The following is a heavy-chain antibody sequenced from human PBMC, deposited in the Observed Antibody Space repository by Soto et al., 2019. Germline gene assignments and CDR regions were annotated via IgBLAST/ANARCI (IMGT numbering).Heavy chain of an antibody. CDR1: GFTFSSYS. Sequence: VSLRLSCAASGFTFSSYSMNWVRQAPGKGLEWVSSISSSSSYIYYADSVKGRFTISRDNAKNSLYLQMNSLRAEDTAVYYCARASITIFAVVTHFDYSGQGPLVTVS. V-gene: IGHV3-21*01. CDR3: ARASITIFAVVTHFDY. J-gene: IGHJ4*02. CDR2: ISSSSSYI. D-gene: IGHD3-3*01.